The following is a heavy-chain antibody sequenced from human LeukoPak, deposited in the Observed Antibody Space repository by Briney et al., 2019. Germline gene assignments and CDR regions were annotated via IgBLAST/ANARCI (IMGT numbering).Heavy chain of an antibody. CDR1: GFTFSDYY. CDR2: ISSSGSTI. Sequence: GGSLRLSCAASGFTFSDYYMSWIRQAPGKGLEWVSYISSSGSTIYYADSVKGRFTISRDNAKNSLYLQMNSLRAEDTAVYYCARAQYSSSFDFDYWGQGTLVTVSS. V-gene: IGHV3-11*01. J-gene: IGHJ4*02. D-gene: IGHD6-13*01. CDR3: ARAQYSSSFDFDY.